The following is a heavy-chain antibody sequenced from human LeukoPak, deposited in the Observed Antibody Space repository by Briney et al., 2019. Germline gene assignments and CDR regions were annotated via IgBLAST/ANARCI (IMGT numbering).Heavy chain of an antibody. D-gene: IGHD4-11*01. CDR3: ARAPMTSVTRNWFDP. CDR1: GYTFTSYG. Sequence: GASVKVSYKASGYTFTSYGISWVRQAPGQGLEWMGWISAYNGNTNYAQKLQGRVTVTTDTSTSTAYMELRSLRSDDTAVYYCARAPMTSVTRNWFDPWGQGTLVTVSS. CDR2: ISAYNGNT. J-gene: IGHJ5*02. V-gene: IGHV1-18*01.